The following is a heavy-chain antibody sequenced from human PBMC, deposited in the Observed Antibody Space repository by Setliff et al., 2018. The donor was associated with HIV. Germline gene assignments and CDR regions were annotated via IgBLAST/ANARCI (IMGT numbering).Heavy chain of an antibody. CDR2: ISAYNGNT. J-gene: IGHJ6*02. D-gene: IGHD4-4*01. V-gene: IGHV1-18*01. CDR3: ARDDYSDYYYGMDV. CDR1: GYTFTSYG. Sequence: ASVKVSCKASGYTFTSYGISWVRQAPGQGLEWMGWISAYNGNTNYAQKLQGRVTMTTDTSTSTAYMELRSLGSDDTAVYYCARDDYSDYYYGMDVWGQGTTVTVSS.